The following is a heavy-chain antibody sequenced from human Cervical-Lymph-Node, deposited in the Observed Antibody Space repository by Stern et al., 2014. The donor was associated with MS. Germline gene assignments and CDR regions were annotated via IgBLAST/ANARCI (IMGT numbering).Heavy chain of an antibody. CDR2: ISHDGSNT. Sequence: QLVESGGGVVQPGRSLRLSCAASGFTFSSYAMHWVRPAPGKGLAWVAVISHDGSNTYYADSAKGRFTISSVNSKNTLYLQMNSLRAEDTAVYYCARVSSIAVAGTGFDIWGQGTMVTVSS. D-gene: IGHD6-19*01. CDR3: ARVSSIAVAGTGFDI. V-gene: IGHV3-30-3*01. J-gene: IGHJ3*02. CDR1: GFTFSSYA.